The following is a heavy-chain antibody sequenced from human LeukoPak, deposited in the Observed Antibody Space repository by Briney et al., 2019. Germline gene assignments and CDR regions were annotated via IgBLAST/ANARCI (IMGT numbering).Heavy chain of an antibody. CDR3: AIGGQQVVEKPIEY. D-gene: IGHD2-15*01. Sequence: PPGTLSLSCADSGESCSGYYGSWVRHPPGKGLEWIGEINHSGSTNYNPSVKSRVTISIETSKNKSYLNMSCVNAEDTAVYYCAIGGQQVVEKPIEYWGQGTLVTVSS. CDR2: INHSGST. J-gene: IGHJ4*02. CDR1: GESCSGYY. V-gene: IGHV4-34*01.